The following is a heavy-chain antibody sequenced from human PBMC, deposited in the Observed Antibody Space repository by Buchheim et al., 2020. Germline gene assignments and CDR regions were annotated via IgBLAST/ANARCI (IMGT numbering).Heavy chain of an antibody. V-gene: IGHV4-30-4*01. CDR3: ARHSYDSSGYYPDY. CDR1: GGSISSGDFY. D-gene: IGHD3-22*01. Sequence: QVQLQESGPGLVKPSQTLSLTCTVSGGSISSGDFYWSWIRQPPGKGLEWIGYINRRGGTSYNPSLTSRVTISVDPSTTQFSLGLSSVTAADTAVYYCARHSYDSSGYYPDYWGQGTL. CDR2: INRRGGT. J-gene: IGHJ4*02.